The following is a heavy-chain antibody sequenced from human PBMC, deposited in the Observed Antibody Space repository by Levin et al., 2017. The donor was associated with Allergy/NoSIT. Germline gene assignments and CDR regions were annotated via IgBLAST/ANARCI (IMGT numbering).Heavy chain of an antibody. V-gene: IGHV4-61*01. Sequence: SETLSLTCSVSGGSFSSGTYYWSWIRRPPGTGLEWIGYINYRGVTKYNPSLKSRVTISVDSSKNEFSLKVTSVTAADTAVYYCARNRIIVSGGNDYYYGMDVWGQGTTVTVSS. CDR2: INYRGVT. CDR1: GGSFSSGTYY. D-gene: IGHD5/OR15-5a*01. J-gene: IGHJ6*02. CDR3: ARNRIIVSGGNDYYYGMDV.